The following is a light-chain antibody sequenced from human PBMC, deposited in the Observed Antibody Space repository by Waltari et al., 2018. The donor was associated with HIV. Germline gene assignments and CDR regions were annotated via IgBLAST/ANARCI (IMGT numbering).Light chain of an antibody. CDR3: QQRSNWPIT. CDR2: DTS. Sequence: EIVLTQSPATLSLSPGERATLSCRASQSVSSYLAWYQQNPGQAPRLLIYDTSNRATGIPARFSGSGSGTDFTITISSLEPEDFAVYYCQQRSNWPITFGQGTRLDIK. CDR1: QSVSSY. J-gene: IGKJ5*01. V-gene: IGKV3-11*01.